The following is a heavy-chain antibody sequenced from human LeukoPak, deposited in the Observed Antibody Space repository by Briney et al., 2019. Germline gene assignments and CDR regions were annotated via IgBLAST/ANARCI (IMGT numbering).Heavy chain of an antibody. Sequence: ASVTVSCKVSGYTLTELSMHWVRQAPGKGLEWMGGFDPEDGETIYAQKFQGRVTMTEDTSTDTAYMELSSLRSEDTAVYYCATTRRGDYYDSSGHEDYWGQGTLVTVSS. D-gene: IGHD3-22*01. CDR2: FDPEDGET. V-gene: IGHV1-24*01. CDR3: ATTRRGDYYDSSGHEDY. J-gene: IGHJ4*02. CDR1: GYTLTELS.